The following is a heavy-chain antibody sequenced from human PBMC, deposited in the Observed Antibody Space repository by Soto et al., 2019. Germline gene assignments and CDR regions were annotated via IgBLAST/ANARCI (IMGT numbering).Heavy chain of an antibody. CDR3: ASLDFWSGYYRY. Sequence: QLQLQESGPGLVKPSETLSLTCTVSGGSISSSSYYWGWIRQPPGKGLEWIGSIYYSGSTYYNPSLKRQVTISVDTSKNQFSLKLSSVTAADTAVYYCASLDFWSGYYRYWGQGTLVTVSS. CDR2: IYYSGST. V-gene: IGHV4-39*01. CDR1: GGSISSSSYY. D-gene: IGHD3-3*01. J-gene: IGHJ4*02.